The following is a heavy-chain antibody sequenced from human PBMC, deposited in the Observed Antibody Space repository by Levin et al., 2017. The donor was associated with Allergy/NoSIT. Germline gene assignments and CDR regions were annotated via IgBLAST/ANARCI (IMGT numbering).Heavy chain of an antibody. CDR3: AKIVRITTTDDGDYGDY. V-gene: IGHV3-23*01. CDR2: ISGSGGHT. CDR1: RFTFSNYA. Sequence: GGSLRLSCAASRFTFSNYAMSWVRQAPGKGLEWVSTISGSGGHTYYADSVKDRFTIFRDNSKNTLWLQMNSLRAEDTAIYYCAKIVRITTTDDGDYGDYWGQGTLVTVSS. J-gene: IGHJ4*02. D-gene: IGHD4-17*01.